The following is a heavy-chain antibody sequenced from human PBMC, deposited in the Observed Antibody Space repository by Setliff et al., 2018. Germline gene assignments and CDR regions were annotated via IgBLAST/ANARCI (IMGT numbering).Heavy chain of an antibody. D-gene: IGHD2-8*01. V-gene: IGHV1-18*01. CDR2: ISAFTGFT. J-gene: IGHJ1*01. CDR3: ARLVRYCTKIACQRLSGAEH. Sequence: GASVKVSCKASGYSFTMYGVNWVRQAPGQGLEWMAWISAFTGFTQYSQKFKGRVTVTKDASTSTAYLDLGSLTSDDTAVYYCARLVRYCTKIACQRLSGAEHWGQGTLVTVSS. CDR1: GYSFTMYG.